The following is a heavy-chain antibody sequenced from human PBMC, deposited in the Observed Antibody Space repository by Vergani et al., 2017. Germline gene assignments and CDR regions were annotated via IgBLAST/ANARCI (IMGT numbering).Heavy chain of an antibody. CDR1: GFTFIMHA. CDR3: ARHARYSDVTGNYVYYGMDV. J-gene: IGHJ6*02. Sequence: EVQLLESGGDLVQPGGSLRLSCAASGFTFIMHAMSWVRQAPGKGLEWMGIVYPADSDTRYSPSFKGQVTVSADKSTSTAFLEWSGLKVTDTAIYYCARHARYSDVTGNYVYYGMDVWGQGTSVIVSS. D-gene: IGHD3-16*01. V-gene: IGHV5-51*01. CDR2: VYPADSDT.